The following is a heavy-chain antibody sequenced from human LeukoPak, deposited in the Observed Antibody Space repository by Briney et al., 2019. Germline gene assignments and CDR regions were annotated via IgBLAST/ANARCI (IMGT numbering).Heavy chain of an antibody. CDR2: INPSGGST. V-gene: IGHV1-46*01. Sequence: ASVKVSCKASGYTFTSYYMHWVRQAPGQGLEWMGIINPSGGSTSYAQKFQGRVTMTRDTSTSTAYMELRSLRSDDTAVYYCAREAVPVYYGSGSYYYFDYWGQGTLVTVSS. CDR3: AREAVPVYYGSGSYYYFDY. J-gene: IGHJ4*02. D-gene: IGHD3-10*01. CDR1: GYTFTSYY.